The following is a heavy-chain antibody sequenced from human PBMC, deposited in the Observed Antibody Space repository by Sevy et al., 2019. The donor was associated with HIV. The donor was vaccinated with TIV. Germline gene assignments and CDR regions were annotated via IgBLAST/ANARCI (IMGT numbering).Heavy chain of an antibody. J-gene: IGHJ6*02. V-gene: IGHV4-34*01. D-gene: IGHD1-26*01. CDR2: INHSGST. Sequence: SETLSLTCAVYGGSFSGYYWSWIRQPPGKGLEWIGEINHSGSTNYNPSLKSRVTISVDTSKNQFSLKLSSVTAADTALYYCARGRGGSYYGNYYYYGMDVWGQGTTVTVSS. CDR3: ARGRGGSYYGNYYYYGMDV. CDR1: GGSFSGYY.